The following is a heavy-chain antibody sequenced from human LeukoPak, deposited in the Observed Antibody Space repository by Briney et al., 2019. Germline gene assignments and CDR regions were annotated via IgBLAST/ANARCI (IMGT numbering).Heavy chain of an antibody. V-gene: IGHV3-23*01. CDR2: ISGSGGST. Sequence: ETLSLTCAVYGGSFSGYYWSWVRQAPGKGLEWVSAISGSGGSTYYADSVKGRFTISRDNSKNTLYLQMNSLRAEDTAVYYCAKTTTYYYDSSGFDAFDIWGQGTMVTVSS. J-gene: IGHJ3*02. CDR1: GGSFSGYY. D-gene: IGHD3-22*01. CDR3: AKTTTYYYDSSGFDAFDI.